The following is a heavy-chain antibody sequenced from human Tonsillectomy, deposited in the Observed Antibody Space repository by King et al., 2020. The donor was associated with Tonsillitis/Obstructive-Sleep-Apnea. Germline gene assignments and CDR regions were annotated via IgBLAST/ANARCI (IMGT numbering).Heavy chain of an antibody. D-gene: IGHD3-3*01. CDR1: GGSFSGYY. Sequence: VQLPQWGAGLLKPSETLSLNCAVYGGSFSGYYWSWIRQPPGKGLEWIGEINHSGSTNYNPSLKSRVTISVDTSKNQFSLKLSSVTAADTAVYYCARGPRTYDFWSGYYVGAFDIWGQGTMVTVSS. CDR3: ARGPRTYDFWSGYYVGAFDI. CDR2: INHSGST. J-gene: IGHJ3*02. V-gene: IGHV4-34*01.